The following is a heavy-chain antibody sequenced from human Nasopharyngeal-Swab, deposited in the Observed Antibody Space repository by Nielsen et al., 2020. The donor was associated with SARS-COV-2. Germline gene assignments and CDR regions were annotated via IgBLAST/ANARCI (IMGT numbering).Heavy chain of an antibody. J-gene: IGHJ4*02. Sequence: ASVQVPCKASGYTFTSYYMHWVRQAPGQGLEWMGIINPSGGSTSYAQKFQGRVTMTRDTSTSTVYMELSSLRSEDTAVYYCARSNGILTGFFDYWGQGTLVTVSS. D-gene: IGHD3-9*01. V-gene: IGHV1-46*01. CDR2: INPSGGST. CDR1: GYTFTSYY. CDR3: ARSNGILTGFFDY.